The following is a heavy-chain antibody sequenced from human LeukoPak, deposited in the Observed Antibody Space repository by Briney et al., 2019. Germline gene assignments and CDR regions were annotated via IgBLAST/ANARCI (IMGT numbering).Heavy chain of an antibody. J-gene: IGHJ6*02. CDR3: ARLPLTGYSRGYYYGMDV. CDR2: IIPIFGTA. V-gene: IGHV1-69*13. CDR1: GGTFIRYA. D-gene: IGHD3-9*01. Sequence: ASVKVSCKASGGTFIRYAISWVRQAPGQGLEWMGRIIPIFGTANHAQKFQGRVTITADESTSTAYMELSSLRSEDTAVYYCARLPLTGYSRGYYYGMDVWGQGTTVTVSS.